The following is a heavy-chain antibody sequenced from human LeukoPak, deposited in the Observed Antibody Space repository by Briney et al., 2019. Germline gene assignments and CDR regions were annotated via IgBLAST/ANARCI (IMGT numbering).Heavy chain of an antibody. D-gene: IGHD1-26*01. CDR2: INPSGGST. CDR1: GYTFTGYY. V-gene: IGHV1-46*01. CDR3: ARPMSGGSYYPGDAFDI. Sequence: ASVKVSCKASGYTFTGYYMHWVRQAPGQGLEWMGIINPSGGSTSYAQKFQGRVTMTRNTSTSTVYMELSSLRSEDTAVYYCARPMSGGSYYPGDAFDIWGQGTMVTVSS. J-gene: IGHJ3*02.